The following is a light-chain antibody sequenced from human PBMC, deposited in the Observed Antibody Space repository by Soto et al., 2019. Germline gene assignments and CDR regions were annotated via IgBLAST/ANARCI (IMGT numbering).Light chain of an antibody. J-gene: IGKJ1*01. V-gene: IGKV1-39*01. Sequence: DIQMTQSPSCLSASVGDSLTVACRASQYISTYLNWYQQKPGKAPKLLIYVASNLQSGVPSRFSGSGSGTDFTLTISSLQPEDIATYYCQESYSTSFGQGTNVAI. CDR3: QESYSTS. CDR2: VAS. CDR1: QYISTY.